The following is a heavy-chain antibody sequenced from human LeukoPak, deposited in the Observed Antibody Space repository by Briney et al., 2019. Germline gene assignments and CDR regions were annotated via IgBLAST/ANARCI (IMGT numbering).Heavy chain of an antibody. CDR3: AELGITMIGGV. V-gene: IGHV3-53*01. Sequence: GGSLRLSCAASGFTVSSNYMSWVRQAPGKGLEWVSVIYSGGSTYYADSVKGRFTISRDNSKSTLYIQMNSLRAEDTAVYYCAELGITMIGGVWGKGTTVTISS. CDR2: IYSGGST. CDR1: GFTVSSNY. J-gene: IGHJ6*04. D-gene: IGHD3-10*02.